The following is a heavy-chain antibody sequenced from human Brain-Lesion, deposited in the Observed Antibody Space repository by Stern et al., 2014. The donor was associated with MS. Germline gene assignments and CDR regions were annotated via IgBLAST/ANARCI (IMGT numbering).Heavy chain of an antibody. CDR1: GGSISSGGYY. J-gene: IGHJ6*02. CDR2: IFNSGSP. Sequence: QLQLQESGPGLVKPSQTLSLSCTVSGGSISSGGYYWSWIRQPAGKGLEWIGRIFNSGSPSYTPSLKSRVTISIDTSKNQSSLRLNSMTAADTAVYYCARGRVVPGFQYYATDVWGQGTTVIVSS. V-gene: IGHV4-61*02. CDR3: ARGRVVPGFQYYATDV. D-gene: IGHD2-2*01.